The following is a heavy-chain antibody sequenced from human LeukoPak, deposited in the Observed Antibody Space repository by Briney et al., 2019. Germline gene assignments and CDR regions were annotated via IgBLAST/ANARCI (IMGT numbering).Heavy chain of an antibody. J-gene: IGHJ4*02. CDR2: ISGSGDST. V-gene: IGHV3-23*01. CDR1: GFTFSTYA. Sequence: GGSLRLSCAASGFTFSTYAMNWVRQAPGKGLEWVSAISGSGDSTYYADSVKGRFTISRDNSKNTLYLQMNSLRADDTAVFYCARLVATTGRLYFDYWGQGTLVTVSS. D-gene: IGHD1-1*01. CDR3: ARLVATTGRLYFDY.